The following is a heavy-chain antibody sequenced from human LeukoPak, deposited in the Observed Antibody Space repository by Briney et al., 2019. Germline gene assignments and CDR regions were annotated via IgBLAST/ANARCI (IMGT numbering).Heavy chain of an antibody. Sequence: GGSLRLSCAASGFTFSSYAMHWVRQAPGKGLEWVALISYDGSNKYYADSVKGRFTISRDNSKNTLFLQMDSLRGEDTAVYYCAKRVVVGATSPYSDFQHWGQGTLVTVSS. CDR1: GFTFSSYA. J-gene: IGHJ1*01. V-gene: IGHV3-30*04. CDR3: AKRVVVGATSPYSDFQH. CDR2: ISYDGSNK. D-gene: IGHD1-26*01.